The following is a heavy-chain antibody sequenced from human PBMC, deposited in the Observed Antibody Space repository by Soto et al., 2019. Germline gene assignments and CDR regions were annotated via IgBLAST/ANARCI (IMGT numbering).Heavy chain of an antibody. V-gene: IGHV4-34*01. D-gene: IGHD3-16*02. Sequence: SETLSLTCAVYGGSFSGYYWSWIRQPPGKGLEWIGEINHSGSTNYNPSLKSRVTISVDTSKNQFSLKLSSVTAADTAVYYCAATYDYVWGSYRPKFDYWGQGPLVTSPQ. CDR2: INHSGST. CDR3: AATYDYVWGSYRPKFDY. CDR1: GGSFSGYY. J-gene: IGHJ4*02.